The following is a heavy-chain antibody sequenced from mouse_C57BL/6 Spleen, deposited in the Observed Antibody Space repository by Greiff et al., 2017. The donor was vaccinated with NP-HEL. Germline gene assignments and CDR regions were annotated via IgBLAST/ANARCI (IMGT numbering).Heavy chain of an antibody. CDR3: ARSPYYYGVATGNYFDY. CDR2: IHPNSGST. Sequence: QVQLQQPGAELVKPGASVKLSCKASGYTFTSYWMHWVKQRPGQGLEWIGMIHPNSGSTNYNEKFKSKATLTVDKSSSTAYMQISSLTSEDSAVYYSARSPYYYGVATGNYFDYWGQGTTPTVSS. J-gene: IGHJ2*01. CDR1: GYTFTSYW. D-gene: IGHD1-1*01. V-gene: IGHV1-64*01.